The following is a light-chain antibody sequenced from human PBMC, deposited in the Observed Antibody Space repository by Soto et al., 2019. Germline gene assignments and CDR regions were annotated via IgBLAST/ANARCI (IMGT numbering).Light chain of an antibody. CDR2: EVT. J-gene: IGLJ3*02. CDR1: NFDVGGYNY. CDR3: SSFTASSTLV. V-gene: IGLV2-14*01. Sequence: QTASVSGSPGQSIAISCTGTNFDVGGYNYVSWYQQHPGKAPKLIIYEVTNRPSGVSLRFSGSKSDNTASLTISGLRAEDEADYYCSSFTASSTLVFGGGTKLTVL.